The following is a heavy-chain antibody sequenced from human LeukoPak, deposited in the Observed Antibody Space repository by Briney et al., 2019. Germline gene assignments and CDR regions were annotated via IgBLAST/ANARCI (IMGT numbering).Heavy chain of an antibody. Sequence: KPGASVKVSCKASGYTFTGYYMHWVRQAPGQGLEWMGWINPNSGGTNYAQKFQGRVTMTRDTSISTAYMELSRLRSDDTAVYYCARDLSYYYDSSGYYYGDAFDIWGQGTMVTVSS. D-gene: IGHD3-22*01. CDR1: GYTFTGYY. J-gene: IGHJ3*02. CDR3: ARDLSYYYDSSGYYYGDAFDI. V-gene: IGHV1-2*02. CDR2: INPNSGGT.